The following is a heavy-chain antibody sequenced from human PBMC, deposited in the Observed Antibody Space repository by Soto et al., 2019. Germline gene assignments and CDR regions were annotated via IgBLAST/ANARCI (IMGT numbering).Heavy chain of an antibody. CDR2: ISPYTGST. CDR3: ASSSSYSSSFDP. CDR1: GYTFTSYY. V-gene: IGHV1-18*04. J-gene: IGHJ5*02. D-gene: IGHD6-6*01. Sequence: ASVKGSCKAAGYTFTSYYRHWGQQAPGQGLEWMGLISPYTGSTNYAQKLQGRVTMTTDTSTSTAYMELRSLRSDDTAVYYCASSSSYSSSFDPWGQGTLVTVSS.